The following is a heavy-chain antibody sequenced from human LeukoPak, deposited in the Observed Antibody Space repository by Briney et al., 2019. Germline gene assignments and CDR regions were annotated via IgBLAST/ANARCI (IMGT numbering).Heavy chain of an antibody. CDR1: GYTFTSYD. CDR3: ARGAGYYDFWSGDAFDI. D-gene: IGHD3-3*01. J-gene: IGHJ3*02. V-gene: IGHV1-8*03. CDR2: MNPNSGNT. Sequence: ASVKVSCKASGYTFTSYDINWVRQATGQGLKWMGWMNPNSGNTGYAQKFQGRVAITRNTSISTAYMELSSLRSEDTAVYYCARGAGYYDFWSGDAFDIWGQGTMVTVSS.